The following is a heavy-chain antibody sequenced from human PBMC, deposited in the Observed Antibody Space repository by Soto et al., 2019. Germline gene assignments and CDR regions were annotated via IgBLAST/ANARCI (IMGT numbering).Heavy chain of an antibody. V-gene: IGHV1-18*01. CDR1: GYSFMKYG. CDR3: AREASVLIPAAQPSRFDS. CDR2: ISPYSGYT. Sequence: ASVEVSCKGFGYSFMKYGINWVRQAPGQGLEWVGWISPYSGYTHSAQKFHGRLTLTTDTAASTAYMELRILRSADTALSYCAREASVLIPAAQPSRFDSWGQGTLVTVSS. J-gene: IGHJ4*02. D-gene: IGHD2-2*01.